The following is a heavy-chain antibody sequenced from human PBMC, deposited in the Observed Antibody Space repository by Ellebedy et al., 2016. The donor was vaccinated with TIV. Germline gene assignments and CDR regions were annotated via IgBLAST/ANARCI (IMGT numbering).Heavy chain of an antibody. CDR2: ISGSGGNT. J-gene: IGHJ4*02. V-gene: IGHV3-23*01. D-gene: IGHD2-15*01. CDR3: AKDRGMGGGSCFEY. CDR1: GFIFSKYA. Sequence: GESLKISCAPSGFIFSKYAMSWVRQAPGKGLEWVAAISGSGGNTYYAHSVKGRFTISRDNSKNTLYLQMNSLRGEDTAVYYCAKDRGMGGGSCFEYWGQGTLVTVSS.